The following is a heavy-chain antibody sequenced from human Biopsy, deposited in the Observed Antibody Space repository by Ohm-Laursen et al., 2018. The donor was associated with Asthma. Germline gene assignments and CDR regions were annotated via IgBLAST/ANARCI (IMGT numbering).Heavy chain of an antibody. Sequence: SLRLSCVDSRFTFTKYVMSWVGPAPGKGLEWVSAISGSGDNTYYADSVKARLTISRDNSKNTLYLQMNSLRAEDTAVYYCAKDGLGGTPDNWFDPWGQGTLVTVSS. V-gene: IGHV3-23*01. CDR1: RFTFTKYV. J-gene: IGHJ5*02. CDR3: AKDGLGGTPDNWFDP. D-gene: IGHD1-7*01. CDR2: ISGSGDNT.